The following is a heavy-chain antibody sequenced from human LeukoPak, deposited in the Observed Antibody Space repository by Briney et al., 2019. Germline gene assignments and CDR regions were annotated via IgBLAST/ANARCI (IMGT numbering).Heavy chain of an antibody. CDR3: AKVLPEHYYYYGMDV. V-gene: IGHV3-30*18. Sequence: GGSLRLSCAASGFTFSSYGMHWVRQAPGKGLEWVAVISYDGGNKYYADSVKGRFTISRDNSKNTLYLQMNSLRAEDTAVYYCAKVLPEHYYYYGMDVWGQGTTVTVSS. D-gene: IGHD1-14*01. CDR2: ISYDGGNK. CDR1: GFTFSSYG. J-gene: IGHJ6*02.